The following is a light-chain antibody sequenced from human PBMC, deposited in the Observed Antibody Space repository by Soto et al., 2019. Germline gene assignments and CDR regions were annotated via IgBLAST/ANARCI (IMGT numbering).Light chain of an antibody. CDR3: LLYYGGAYV. V-gene: IGLV7-43*01. Sequence: QAVVTQEPSLTVSPGGTVTLTCASSTGAVTIGYYPNWFQQKPGQAPRALIYSTINKHSWTPARFSGSLLGGKAALTLSGVQPENEAEYYCLLYYGGAYVFGTGTKVTVL. CDR2: STI. CDR1: TGAVTIGYY. J-gene: IGLJ1*01.